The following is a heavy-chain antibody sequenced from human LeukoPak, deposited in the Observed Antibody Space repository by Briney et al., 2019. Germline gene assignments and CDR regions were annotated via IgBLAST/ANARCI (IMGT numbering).Heavy chain of an antibody. CDR1: GGSISSYY. J-gene: IGHJ6*03. CDR3: ARQGLLWFGELLYGGYYMDV. Sequence: SETLSLTCTVSGGSISSYYWSWIRQPPGKGLEWIGYIYYSGSTNYNPSLKSRVTISVDTSKNQFSLKLSSVTAADTAVYYCARQGLLWFGELLYGGYYMDVWGKGTTVTISS. D-gene: IGHD3-10*01. CDR2: IYYSGST. V-gene: IGHV4-59*08.